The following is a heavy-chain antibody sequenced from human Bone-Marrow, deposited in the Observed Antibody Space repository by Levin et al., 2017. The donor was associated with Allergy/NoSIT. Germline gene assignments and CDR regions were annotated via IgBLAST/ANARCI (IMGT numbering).Heavy chain of an antibody. CDR3: ASLSPGNYYFHGVDV. Sequence: SETLSLTCTVSGGSLSSYSWSWIRQLPGRGLEWVGYIHNSGTTNYNPALMSRLTMSLDTSNNQFSLKLRSVTTADTAIYYCASLSPGNYYFHGVDVWGQGTTVTVSS. CDR1: GGSLSSYS. CDR2: IHNSGTT. J-gene: IGHJ6*02. V-gene: IGHV4-59*01.